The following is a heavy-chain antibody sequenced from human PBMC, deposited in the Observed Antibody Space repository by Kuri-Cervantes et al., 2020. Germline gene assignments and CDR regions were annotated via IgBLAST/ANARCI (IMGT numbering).Heavy chain of an antibody. CDR3: ARRGSEDTAMGSRSMRRGVNFGY. D-gene: IGHD5-18*01. CDR2: INHSGST. J-gene: IGHJ4*02. V-gene: IGHV4-34*01. CDR1: GGPFSGYY. Sequence: GSLRLSCAVYGGPFSGYYWSWIRQPPGKGLEWIGEINHSGSTNYNPSLKSRVTISVDTSKNQFSLKLSSVTAADTAVYYCARRGSEDTAMGSRSMRRGVNFGYWGQGTLVTVSS.